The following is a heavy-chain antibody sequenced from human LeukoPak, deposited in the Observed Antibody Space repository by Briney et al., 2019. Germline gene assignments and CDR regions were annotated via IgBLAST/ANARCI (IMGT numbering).Heavy chain of an antibody. J-gene: IGHJ3*02. CDR2: ISSSSSYI. Sequence: GGSLRLSCAASGFTFSSYSMNWVRQAPGKGLEWVSSISSSSSYIYYADSVKGRFTISRDNAKNSLYLQMNSLRAEDTAVYYCARDCGGDCYWDLGDAFDIWGQGTMVTVSS. D-gene: IGHD2-21*02. CDR1: GFTFSSYS. V-gene: IGHV3-21*01. CDR3: ARDCGGDCYWDLGDAFDI.